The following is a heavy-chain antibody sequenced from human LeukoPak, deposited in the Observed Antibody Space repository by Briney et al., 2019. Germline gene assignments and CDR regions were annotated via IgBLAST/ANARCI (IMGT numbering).Heavy chain of an antibody. CDR3: ARCRYCSSTSCYNSPYYYYYYGMDV. Sequence: SETLSLTCVVYGGSFSGYYWSWIRQPPGKGLEWIGEINHSGSTNYNPSLKSRVTISVDTSKNQFSLKLSSVTAADTAVYYCARCRYCSSTSCYNSPYYYYYYGMDVWGQGTTVTVSS. J-gene: IGHJ6*02. D-gene: IGHD2-2*02. CDR1: GGSFSGYY. CDR2: INHSGST. V-gene: IGHV4-34*01.